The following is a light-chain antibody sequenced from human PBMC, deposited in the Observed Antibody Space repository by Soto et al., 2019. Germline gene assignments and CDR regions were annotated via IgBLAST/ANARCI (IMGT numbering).Light chain of an antibody. CDR3: MQGTHWPYT. V-gene: IGKV2-30*01. CDR2: KVS. CDR1: QSLVYVNGDTY. Sequence: VVMTQSPLSLPVTLGQPASISCRSSQSLVYVNGDTYLDWFQHRPGQSPRRLIYKVSNRDSGVPDRFSGSGSGTDFTLKISRVEAEDVGVYYCMQGTHWPYTFGQGTKLEIK. J-gene: IGKJ2*01.